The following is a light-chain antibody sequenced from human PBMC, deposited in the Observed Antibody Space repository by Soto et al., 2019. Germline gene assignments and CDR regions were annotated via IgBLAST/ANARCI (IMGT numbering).Light chain of an antibody. CDR3: QQKNGYFLYT. CDR1: QSISRW. Sequence: DIQMTQSPSTLSASVGDRVTITCRASQSISRWLAWYQQKPGKAPKLLIYKASSLESGVPSRISGSGSGTVFTLNISRLQPDDFATYNSQQKNGYFLYTFGQGTKLEIK. J-gene: IGKJ2*01. CDR2: KAS. V-gene: IGKV1-5*03.